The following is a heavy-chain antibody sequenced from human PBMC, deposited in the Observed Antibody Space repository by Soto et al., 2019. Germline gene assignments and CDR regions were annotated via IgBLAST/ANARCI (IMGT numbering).Heavy chain of an antibody. CDR3: ASVPVAWNDRYWYFDL. CDR1: GFTFSSYW. Sequence: EVQLVESGGGLVQPGGSLRLSCAASGFTFSSYWMSWVRQAPGKGLEWVANIKQDGSEKYYVDSVKGRFTISRDNAKNSLYLQMNSLRAEDTAVYYCASVPVAWNDRYWYFDLWGRGTLVTVSS. CDR2: IKQDGSEK. J-gene: IGHJ2*01. V-gene: IGHV3-7*01. D-gene: IGHD1-1*01.